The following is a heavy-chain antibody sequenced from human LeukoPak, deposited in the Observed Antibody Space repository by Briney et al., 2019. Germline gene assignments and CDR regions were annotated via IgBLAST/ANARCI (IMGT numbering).Heavy chain of an antibody. CDR1: GASISSEGSH. Sequence: PSGTLSLTCTVSGASISSEGSHWIWIRQSPGKGLEWIGHIYRSGSTFYNPSLRRRVTMSVDTSNNHFSLRLASVTAADTAVYYCAAIFYSNYVDYWGQGIPVTVSS. D-gene: IGHD2/OR15-2a*01. CDR3: AAIFYSNYVDY. CDR2: IYRSGST. V-gene: IGHV4-30-2*06. J-gene: IGHJ4*02.